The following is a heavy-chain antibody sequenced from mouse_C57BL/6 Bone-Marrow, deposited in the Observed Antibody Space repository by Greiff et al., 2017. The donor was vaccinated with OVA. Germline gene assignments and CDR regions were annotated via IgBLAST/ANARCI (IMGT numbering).Heavy chain of an antibody. CDR2: ISSGSSTI. CDR3: ARDYSNPYYFDY. V-gene: IGHV5-17*01. Sequence: EVQLQESGGGLVKPGGSLKLSCAASGFTFSDYGMHWVRQAPEKGLEWVAYISSGSSTIYYADTVKGRFTLSRDTAKNTRFLQMTSLRSEDTAMYYCARDYSNPYYFDYWGQGTTLTVSS. J-gene: IGHJ2*01. D-gene: IGHD2-5*01. CDR1: GFTFSDYG.